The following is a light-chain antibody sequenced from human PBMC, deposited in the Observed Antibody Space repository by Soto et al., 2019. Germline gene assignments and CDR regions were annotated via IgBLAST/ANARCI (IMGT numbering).Light chain of an antibody. CDR3: KQYGSSPGT. J-gene: IGKJ1*01. Sequence: IVLTQSPGTLSLSPGEGATLSCRASQSVSSSDLAWYQQKLGQAHRLLIYGAYRRATGVPDRFSGSGSGTDFTLTIRRLEPEDFAVYYCKQYGSSPGTFGQGTKVDIK. CDR2: GAY. CDR1: QSVSSSD. V-gene: IGKV3-20*01.